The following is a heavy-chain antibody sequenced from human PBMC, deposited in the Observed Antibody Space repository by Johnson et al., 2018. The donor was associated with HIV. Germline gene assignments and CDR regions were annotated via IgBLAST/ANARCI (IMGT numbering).Heavy chain of an antibody. J-gene: IGHJ3*01. CDR2: MSYDGSTK. V-gene: IGHV3-30*03. CDR3: ARDQRGGYSYGDAFDF. Sequence: QVQLVESGGGVVQPGRSLRLSCAASGFTFSSYGMHWVRQAPGKGLEWVAVMSYDGSTKYYADSVKGRFTISRDNSKNSLYLQMNTLIAEDTAVYYCARDQRGGYSYGDAFDFWGQGTVVSVST. CDR1: GFTFSSYG. D-gene: IGHD5-18*01.